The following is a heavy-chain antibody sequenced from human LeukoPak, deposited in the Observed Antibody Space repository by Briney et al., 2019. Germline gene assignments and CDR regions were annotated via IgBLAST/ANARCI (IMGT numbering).Heavy chain of an antibody. Sequence: GSLRLSCAVSGFTVSSNYMNWVRQAPGKGLEWVSVMYNGGTTYYADSVKGRFTISRDNSKNTLYLQMNSLRAEDTAVYYCAKENYYYYYMDVWGKGTTVTVSS. J-gene: IGHJ6*03. CDR3: AKENYYYYYMDV. V-gene: IGHV3-53*01. CDR1: GFTVSSNY. CDR2: MYNGGTT.